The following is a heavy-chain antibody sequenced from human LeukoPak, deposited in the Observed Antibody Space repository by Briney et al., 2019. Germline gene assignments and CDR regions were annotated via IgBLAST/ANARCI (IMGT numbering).Heavy chain of an antibody. V-gene: IGHV4-34*01. CDR3: ARSHDGGQQNRTTVPKGNWFDP. D-gene: IGHD4-17*01. CDR1: GGSFSGYY. CDR2: INHSGST. J-gene: IGHJ5*02. Sequence: SETLSLTCAVYGGSFSGYYWSWIRQPPGKGLEWMGEINHSGSTNYNPSLKSRVPISVDPSKNQFSLKLSSLTAADTAVIYLARSHDGGQQNRTTVPKGNWFDPWGQGPLVTVSS.